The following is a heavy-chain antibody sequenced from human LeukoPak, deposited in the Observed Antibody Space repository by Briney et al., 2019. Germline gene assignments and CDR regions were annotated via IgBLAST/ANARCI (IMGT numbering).Heavy chain of an antibody. J-gene: IGHJ3*02. Sequence: GGSLRLSCAASGFTFSSYAMHWVRQAPGKGLEWVAVISYDGSNKYYADSVKGRFTISRDNSKNTLYLQMNSLRAEDTAVYYCARDMGDIVVVVAATYAFDIWGQGTMVTVSS. CDR2: ISYDGSNK. CDR3: ARDMGDIVVVVAATYAFDI. CDR1: GFTFSSYA. D-gene: IGHD2-15*01. V-gene: IGHV3-30-3*01.